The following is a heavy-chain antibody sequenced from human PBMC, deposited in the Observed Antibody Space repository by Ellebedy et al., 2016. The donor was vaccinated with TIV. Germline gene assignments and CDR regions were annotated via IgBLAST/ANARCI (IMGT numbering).Heavy chain of an antibody. J-gene: IGHJ6*02. CDR1: GGSVSSGSHY. V-gene: IGHV4-61*01. D-gene: IGHD5-12*01. Sequence: MPSETLSLPCPVSGGSVSSGSHYWSWIRQPPGKALEWIGYIYYSGSTNYNPSLESRVTISVDTSKNRLSLNLNSVTAADTAVYYCARNSGDDYFYGMDVWGQGTTVTVSS. CDR3: ARNSGDDYFYGMDV. CDR2: IYYSGST.